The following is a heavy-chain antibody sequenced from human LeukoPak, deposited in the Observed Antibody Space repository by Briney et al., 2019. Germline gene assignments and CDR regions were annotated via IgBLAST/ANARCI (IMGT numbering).Heavy chain of an antibody. V-gene: IGHV3-30-3*01. CDR1: GFTFSSYA. CDR2: ISYDGSNK. D-gene: IGHD2-15*01. CDR3: ARDSLGGYCSGGSCYLDY. Sequence: GGSLRLSCAASGFTFSSYAMYWVRQAPGKGLEWVAVISYDGSNKYYADSVKGRFTISRDNSKNTLYLQMNSLRAEDTAVYYCARDSLGGYCSGGSCYLDYWGQGTLVTVSS. J-gene: IGHJ4*02.